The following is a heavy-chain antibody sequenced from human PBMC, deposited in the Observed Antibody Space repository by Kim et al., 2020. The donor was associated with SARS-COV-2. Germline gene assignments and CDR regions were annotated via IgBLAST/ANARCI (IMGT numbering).Heavy chain of an antibody. D-gene: IGHD3-10*01. V-gene: IGHV1-69*01. Sequence: NYAQKFQGRVTITADESTSTAYMELSSLRSEDTAVYYCAHITMVRGVTDYWGQGTLVTVSS. CDR3: AHITMVRGVTDY. J-gene: IGHJ4*02.